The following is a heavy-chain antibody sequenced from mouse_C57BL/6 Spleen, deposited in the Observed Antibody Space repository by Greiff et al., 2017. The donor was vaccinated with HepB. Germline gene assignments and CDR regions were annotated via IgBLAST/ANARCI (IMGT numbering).Heavy chain of an antibody. CDR2: IDPSDSYT. CDR1: GYTFTSYW. V-gene: IGHV1-69*01. CDR3: ARGAGTGRNYFDY. D-gene: IGHD4-1*01. Sequence: VQLQQPGAELVMPGASVKLSCKASGYTFTSYWMHWVKQRPGQGLEWIGEIDPSDSYTNYNQKFKGKSTLTVDKSSSTAYMQLSSLTSEDSAVYYCARGAGTGRNYFDYWGQGTTLTVSS. J-gene: IGHJ2*01.